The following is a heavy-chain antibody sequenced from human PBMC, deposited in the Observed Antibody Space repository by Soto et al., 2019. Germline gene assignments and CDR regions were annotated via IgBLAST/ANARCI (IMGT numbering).Heavy chain of an antibody. D-gene: IGHD5-18*01. V-gene: IGHV4-34*01. J-gene: IGHJ4*02. CDR1: GGSFSGYY. Sequence: ASETLSLTCAVYGGSFSGYYWSWIRQPPGKGLEWIGEINHSGSTNYNPSLKSRVTISVDTSKNQFSLKLSSVTAADTAVYYCAREGYSYTRSLDYWGQGTLVTVSS. CDR3: AREGYSYTRSLDY. CDR2: INHSGST.